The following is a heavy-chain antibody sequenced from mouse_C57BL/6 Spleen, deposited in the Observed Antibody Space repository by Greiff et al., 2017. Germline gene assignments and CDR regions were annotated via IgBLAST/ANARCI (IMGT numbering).Heavy chain of an antibody. CDR2: IDPSDSDT. D-gene: IGHD2-3*01. V-gene: IGHV1-50*01. CDR1: GYTFTSYW. CDR3: ARTDVYYVDLDY. Sequence: QVQLQQPGAELVKPGASVKLSCQASGYTFTSYWMQWVKQRPGQGLEWIGEIDPSDSDTTYNQKFKGKATLTVDTSSSPASMQLSSLTAEDSAVYYCARTDVYYVDLDYWGQGTTLTVSS. J-gene: IGHJ2*01.